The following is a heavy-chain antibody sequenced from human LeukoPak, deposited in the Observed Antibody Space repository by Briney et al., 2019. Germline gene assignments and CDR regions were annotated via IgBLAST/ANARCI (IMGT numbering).Heavy chain of an antibody. D-gene: IGHD3-22*01. CDR3: ARDRYYYDSSGYYYDY. Sequence: GGSLRLSCAASGFTFSDYYMSWIRQAPGKGLEWVSYISSSGSTIYYADSVKGRFTISRDNAKNSLYLQMNSLRAEDTAVYYCARDRYYYDSSGYYYDYWGQGTLVTVSS. CDR1: GFTFSDYY. CDR2: ISSSGSTI. J-gene: IGHJ4*02. V-gene: IGHV3-11*01.